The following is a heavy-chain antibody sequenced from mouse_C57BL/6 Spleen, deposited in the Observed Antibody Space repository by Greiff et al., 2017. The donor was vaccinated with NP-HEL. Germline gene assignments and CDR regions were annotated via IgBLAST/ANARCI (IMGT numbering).Heavy chain of an antibody. CDR3: AHYDGYYYFDY. Sequence: EVQLVESGPGLVKPSQSLSLTCSVTGYSITSGYYWNWIRQFPGNKLEWMGYISYDGSNNYNPSLKNRISITRDTSKNQFFLKLNSVTTEDTATYYCAHYDGYYYFDYWGQGTTLTVSS. CDR1: GYSITSGYY. J-gene: IGHJ2*01. CDR2: ISYDGSN. V-gene: IGHV3-6*01. D-gene: IGHD2-3*01.